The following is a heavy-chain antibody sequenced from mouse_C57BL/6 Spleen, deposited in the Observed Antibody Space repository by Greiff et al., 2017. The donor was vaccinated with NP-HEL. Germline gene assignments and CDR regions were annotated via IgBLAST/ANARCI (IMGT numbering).Heavy chain of an antibody. CDR2: IDPSDSYT. D-gene: IGHD2-10*01. Sequence: QVQLQQPGAELVKPGASVKLSCKASGYTFTSYWMQWVKQRPGQGLEWIGEIDPSDSYTNYNQTFKGKATLTVDTSSSTAYMQLSSLTSEDSAVYYCARGLLRAMDYWGQGTSVTVSS. J-gene: IGHJ4*01. CDR1: GYTFTSYW. V-gene: IGHV1-50*01. CDR3: ARGLLRAMDY.